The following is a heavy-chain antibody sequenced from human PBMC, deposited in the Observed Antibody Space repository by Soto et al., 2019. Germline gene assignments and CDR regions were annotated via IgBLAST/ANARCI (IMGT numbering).Heavy chain of an antibody. CDR1: GGSISSGGYS. CDR2: IYHSGST. V-gene: IGHV4-30-2*01. CDR3: ARGPYDFWSGYYFDY. D-gene: IGHD3-3*01. Sequence: SETLSLTCAVSGGSISSGGYSWGWIRQPPGKGLEWIGYIYHSGSTYYNPSLKSRVTISVDRSKNQFSLKLSSVTAADTAMYYCARGPYDFWSGYYFDYWGQGTLVTVSS. J-gene: IGHJ4*02.